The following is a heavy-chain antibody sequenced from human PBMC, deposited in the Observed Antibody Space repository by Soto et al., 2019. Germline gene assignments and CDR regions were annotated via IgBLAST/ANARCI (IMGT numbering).Heavy chain of an antibody. CDR2: ISPTSSYT. Sequence: GGSLRLSCAASGFTFSDYYMRWIRQAPGKGLEWVSYISPTSSYTDYVDSVKGRFTISRDDAKNSLYLDMNSLGIEDTAVYYCAKGLYYYDSSGYRVFDYWGQGALVTVSS. CDR3: AKGLYYYDSSGYRVFDY. J-gene: IGHJ4*02. V-gene: IGHV3-11*06. CDR1: GFTFSDYY. D-gene: IGHD3-22*01.